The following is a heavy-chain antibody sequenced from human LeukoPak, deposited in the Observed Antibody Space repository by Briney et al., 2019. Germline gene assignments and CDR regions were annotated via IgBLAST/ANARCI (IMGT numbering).Heavy chain of an antibody. D-gene: IGHD4-17*01. J-gene: IGHJ4*02. CDR3: AKEAGYGDYVAGDY. CDR1: GFTFSGYS. CDR2: ISSRSSYI. Sequence: PGGSLRLSCAASGFTFSGYSMNWVRQAPGKGLEWVSSISSRSSYIYYADSVKGRFTISRDNAKNSLYLQMNSLRAEDTAVYYCAKEAGYGDYVAGDYWGQGTLVTVSS. V-gene: IGHV3-21*01.